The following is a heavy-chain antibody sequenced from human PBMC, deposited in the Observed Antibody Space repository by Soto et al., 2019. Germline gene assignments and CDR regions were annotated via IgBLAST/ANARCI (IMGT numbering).Heavy chain of an antibody. CDR1: GGTFSNHA. V-gene: IGHV1-69*12. CDR2: IIPIFTTT. D-gene: IGHD6-13*01. CDR3: AREVAADGTFREDVFDI. J-gene: IGHJ3*02. Sequence: QVHLVQSGAEVKKPGSSVKVSCKAPGGTFSNHAINWVRQAPGQGLEWVGRIIPIFTTTNYAQKFQGRVSMTADEATNTAYMELSSLKHDDTAVYYCAREVAADGTFREDVFDIWGQGTLVTVSS.